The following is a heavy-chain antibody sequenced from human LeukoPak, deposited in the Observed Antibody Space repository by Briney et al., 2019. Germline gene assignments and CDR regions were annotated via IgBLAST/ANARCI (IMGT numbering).Heavy chain of an antibody. Sequence: GGSLRLSCEASGFTFGNYAMNWVRQAPGKGLEWVSTISGTGSSTYYADSVKGRFTISRNNSKNTLYLQMNSLRAEDTAVYYCAKDPYWGQGTLVTVSS. CDR1: GFTFGNYA. CDR2: ISGTGSST. CDR3: AKDPY. J-gene: IGHJ4*02. V-gene: IGHV3-23*01.